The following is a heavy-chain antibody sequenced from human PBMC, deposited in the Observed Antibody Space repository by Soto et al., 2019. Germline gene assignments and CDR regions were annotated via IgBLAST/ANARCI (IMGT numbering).Heavy chain of an antibody. J-gene: IGHJ4*02. V-gene: IGHV4-59*01. CDR2: IYYSGST. Sequence: SETLSLTCTVSGGSISSYYWSWIRQPPGKGLEWIGYIYYSGSTNYNPSLKSRVTISVDTSKNQFSLKLSSVTAADTAVYYCAREGIGRYSFDYWGQGPRVTVSS. D-gene: IGHD2-15*01. CDR3: AREGIGRYSFDY. CDR1: GGSISSYY.